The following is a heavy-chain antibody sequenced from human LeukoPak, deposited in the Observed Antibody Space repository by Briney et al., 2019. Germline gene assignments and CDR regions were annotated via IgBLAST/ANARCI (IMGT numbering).Heavy chain of an antibody. CDR2: IYHSGST. CDR1: GYSISSGYY. D-gene: IGHD3-10*01. V-gene: IGHV4-38-2*02. CDR3: ARNYYGSGSYYNSHWFDP. Sequence: SETLSLTCTVSGYSISSGYYWGWIRQPPGKGLEWIGSIYHSGSTYYNPSLRSRVTISVDTSKNQLSLKLSSVTAADTAVYYRARNYYGSGSYYNSHWFDPWGQGTLVTVSS. J-gene: IGHJ5*02.